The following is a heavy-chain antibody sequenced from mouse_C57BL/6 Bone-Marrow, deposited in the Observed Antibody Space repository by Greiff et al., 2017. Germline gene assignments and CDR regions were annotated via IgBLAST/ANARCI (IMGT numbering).Heavy chain of an antibody. Sequence: QVQLQQSGAELARPGASVKLSCKASGYTFTSYGISWVKQRTGQGLEWIGEISPRSGNTYYNAKFKGKATMTADKASSTAYMELRSLTSEGSAVYLFSRCGYYGGEADWGQGTLVTVSA. CDR1: GYTFTSYG. D-gene: IGHD1-1*02. CDR3: SRCGYYGGEAD. J-gene: IGHJ3*01. CDR2: ISPRSGNT. V-gene: IGHV1-81*01.